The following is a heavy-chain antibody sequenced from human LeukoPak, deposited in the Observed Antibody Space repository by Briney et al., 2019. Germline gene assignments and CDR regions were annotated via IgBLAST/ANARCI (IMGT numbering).Heavy chain of an antibody. J-gene: IGHJ4*02. CDR3: AKARGLRPFVYY. Sequence: GGSLRLSCAASGFTFSSYAMSWVRQAPGKGLEWVSAISGSGGSTYHADSVKGRFTISRDNSKNTLYLQMNSLRAEDTAVYYCAKARGLRPFVYYWGQGTLVTVSS. CDR2: ISGSGGST. V-gene: IGHV3-23*01. D-gene: IGHD3-16*01. CDR1: GFTFSSYA.